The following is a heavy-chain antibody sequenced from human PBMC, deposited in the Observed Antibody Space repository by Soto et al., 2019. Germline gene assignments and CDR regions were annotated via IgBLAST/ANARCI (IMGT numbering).Heavy chain of an antibody. CDR2: ISHSGST. Sequence: LSLTCTVSGGSISSAAYYWSWIRQHPGKGLEWIGYISHSGSTYYNPSLKSRVIISVDTSKNQFSLSLTSVTAADTAVYYCAREYTYGSNFFDCWGQGALVTVFS. J-gene: IGHJ4*02. V-gene: IGHV4-31*03. CDR1: GGSISSAAYY. CDR3: AREYTYGSNFFDC. D-gene: IGHD5-18*01.